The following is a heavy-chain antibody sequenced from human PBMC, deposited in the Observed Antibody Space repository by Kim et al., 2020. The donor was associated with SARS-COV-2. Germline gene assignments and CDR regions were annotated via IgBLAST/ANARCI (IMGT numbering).Heavy chain of an antibody. J-gene: IGHJ4*02. Sequence: ASVKVSCKASGYTFTGYYVHWVRQAPGQGPEYMGWINPNSGATKYARNFQGRVTLTWDTSISTAYMELSRLRSDDTAVYYCAPVQGGAPIDYWGQGTLVTVSS. D-gene: IGHD3-16*01. CDR3: APVQGGAPIDY. V-gene: IGHV1-2*02. CDR1: GYTFTGYY. CDR2: INPNSGAT.